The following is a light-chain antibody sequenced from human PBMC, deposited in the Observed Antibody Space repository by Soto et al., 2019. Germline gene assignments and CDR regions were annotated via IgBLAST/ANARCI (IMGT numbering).Light chain of an antibody. CDR2: DVT. CDR1: SSDVGTYGY. J-gene: IGLJ2*01. CDR3: MCYVGGNNCV. V-gene: IGLV2-8*01. Sequence: QSALTQPPSASGSPGQSVTISCTGTSSDVGTYGYVSWYQQHPGKAPKLAIYDVTKRPSGVPDRFSGSKSGNTASLTVSGLQAEDEADYYCMCYVGGNNCVFGGGTKLTVL.